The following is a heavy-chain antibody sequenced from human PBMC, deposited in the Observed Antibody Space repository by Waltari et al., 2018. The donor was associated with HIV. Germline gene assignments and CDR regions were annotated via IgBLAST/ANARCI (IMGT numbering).Heavy chain of an antibody. V-gene: IGHV2-26*01. CDR1: GFSLSNDRMG. CDR3: ARTNSIYDSGWFFDF. J-gene: IGHJ4*02. Sequence: QVTLNESGPVLVKPTETLPPTCTVSGFSLSNDRMGVSWIRHPPGTALEWLAPIFSDDEKFYSTSLKTRLAISKDTLKSQVVLTMTNMDPVDTATYFCARTNSIYDSGWFFDFWGQGALVTVSS. D-gene: IGHD6-19*01. CDR2: IFSDDEK.